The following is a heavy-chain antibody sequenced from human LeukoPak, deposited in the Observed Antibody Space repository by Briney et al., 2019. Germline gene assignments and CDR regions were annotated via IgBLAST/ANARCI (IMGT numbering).Heavy chain of an antibody. D-gene: IGHD3-9*01. Sequence: ASVQVSCKTSGHPFSSYGFSWVRQAPGQGLEWMGWISGYNGNTKFEEKFQDRVTMTTDTSTNTAYMELRSLRSDDTATYYCATGYPKRRPSDMLTVPLFDYWGQGSLVIVSS. CDR3: ATGYPKRRPSDMLTVPLFDY. V-gene: IGHV1-18*01. J-gene: IGHJ4*02. CDR1: GHPFSSYG. CDR2: ISGYNGNT.